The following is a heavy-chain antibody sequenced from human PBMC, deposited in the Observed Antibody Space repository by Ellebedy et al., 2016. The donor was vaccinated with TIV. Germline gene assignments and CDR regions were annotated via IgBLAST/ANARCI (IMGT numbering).Heavy chain of an antibody. CDR2: IWYDGSNK. D-gene: IGHD3-3*01. CDR1: GFSFSSYG. CDR3: ARDDGVTSMDV. J-gene: IGHJ6*02. Sequence: PGGSLRLSCAASGFSFSSYGMHWVRQGPGTGLEWLAVIWYDGSNKYYADSVKGRFTISRDNSRNTLHLQMNSLRAEDTEVYYCARDDGVTSMDVWGQGTTVTVSS. V-gene: IGHV3-33*08.